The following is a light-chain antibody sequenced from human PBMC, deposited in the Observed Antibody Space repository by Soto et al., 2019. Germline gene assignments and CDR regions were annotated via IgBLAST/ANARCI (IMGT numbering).Light chain of an antibody. CDR2: ATS. J-gene: IGKJ4*01. CDR1: QSISRSD. Sequence: EIVLAQSPGTVSLSPGYSATLSCMASQSISRSDLAWYQHRPGQSPRLLIYATSSRATGIPDRFTGGGAGTGFTLTISRLEPEDSAVYYCQQYGRSPTFGGGTKVDI. CDR3: QQYGRSPT. V-gene: IGKV3-20*01.